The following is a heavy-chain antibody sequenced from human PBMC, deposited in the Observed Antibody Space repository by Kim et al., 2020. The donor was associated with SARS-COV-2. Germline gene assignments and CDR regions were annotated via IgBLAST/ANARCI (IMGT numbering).Heavy chain of an antibody. Sequence: GSLRLSCTASEFSFSSYAMNWIRQAPGTGLEWVSVIRSSDGATYYAGSVKGRFTISRDNSKKTLYLQMNGLRAEDTAVYYCAKGGDVWGSHREYYFEYWGQGTLVTVSS. V-gene: IGHV3-23*01. CDR1: EFSFSSYA. CDR2: IRSSDGAT. CDR3: AKGGDVWGSHREYYFEY. D-gene: IGHD3-16*02. J-gene: IGHJ4*02.